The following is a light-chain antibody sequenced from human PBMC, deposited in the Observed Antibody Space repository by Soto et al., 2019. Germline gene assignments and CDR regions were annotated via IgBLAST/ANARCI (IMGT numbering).Light chain of an antibody. CDR1: RYVAASY. Sequence: ENVLTQSPDTLSLSPGEGSTLSFRASRYVAASYIAWYQQKGGQAPRLLIYGASSRATDIPDRFSGRGSGTDFTLTINRLDPEDFAVYYCQQYGNSPITFGQGTRLQTK. CDR2: GAS. CDR3: QQYGNSPIT. J-gene: IGKJ5*01. V-gene: IGKV3-20*01.